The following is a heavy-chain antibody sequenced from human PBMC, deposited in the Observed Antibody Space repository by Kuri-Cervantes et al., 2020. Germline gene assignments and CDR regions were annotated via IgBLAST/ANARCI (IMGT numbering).Heavy chain of an antibody. CDR3: ARGRRYSGYDSEGLDY. CDR2: IKQDGSEK. V-gene: IGHV3-7*04. D-gene: IGHD5-12*01. CDR1: GFTFSSYW. J-gene: IGHJ4*02. Sequence: GESLKISCAASGFTFSSYWMSWVRQAPGKGLEWVANIKQDGSEKYYVDSVKGRFTISRDNANNSLCLQLNSLRAEDTAVYYCARGRRYSGYDSEGLDYWGQGTLVTVSS.